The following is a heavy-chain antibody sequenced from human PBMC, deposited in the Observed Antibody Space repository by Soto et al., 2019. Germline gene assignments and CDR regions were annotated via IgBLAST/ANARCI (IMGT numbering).Heavy chain of an antibody. Sequence: QVQLVQSGAEVKKPGASVKVSCKTSGYTFTDYYIQWLRQAPGQGLEWMGWSIPTSGRTKYAQKFQARVSMTRDTSISTAYMELSSLRSDDTDVYYCVTSPLFCPDGICPNYGQHWGQGTLVTVSS. CDR1: GYTFTDYY. J-gene: IGHJ1*01. V-gene: IGHV1-2*02. CDR2: SIPTSGRT. D-gene: IGHD2-8*01. CDR3: VTSPLFCPDGICPNYGQH.